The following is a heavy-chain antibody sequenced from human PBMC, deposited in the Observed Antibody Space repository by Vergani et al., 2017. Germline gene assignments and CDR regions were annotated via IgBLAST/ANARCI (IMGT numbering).Heavy chain of an antibody. J-gene: IGHJ6*02. CDR3: ARHRGLGGFFPSSYFYGMDV. Sequence: QVQLQESGPGLVKPSETLTLTCDVSDSSIMTKPYWGWFRQSPGKGLEWIGCIHHSGDTHYNSSLKSRVSISIVSSSKFSLSLTSVTAADTAIYYCARHRGLGGFFPSSYFYGMDVWGHGTTVTVSS. CDR2: IHHSGDT. CDR1: DSSIMTKPY. D-gene: IGHD3-16*01. V-gene: IGHV4-38-2*01.